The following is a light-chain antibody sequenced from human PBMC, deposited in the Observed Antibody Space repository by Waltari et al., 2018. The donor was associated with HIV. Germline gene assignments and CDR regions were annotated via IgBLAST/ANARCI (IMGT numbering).Light chain of an antibody. CDR1: ASHIRACFD. J-gene: IGLJ3*02. V-gene: IGLV1-40*01. CDR2: GDT. CDR3: QSYDISLTGLWV. Sequence: TQPPSVSGAPGQSVSISCTGNASHIRACFDVTWYRQSPRTVPKLVIYGDTVRPSGVTDRFSGSRSLNSVSLDISGLRAEDAGDYYCQSYDISLTGLWVFGGGTKLTVL.